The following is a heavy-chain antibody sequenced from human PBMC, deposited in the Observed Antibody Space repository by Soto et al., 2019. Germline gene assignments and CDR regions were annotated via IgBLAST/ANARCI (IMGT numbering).Heavy chain of an antibody. V-gene: IGHV1-2*04. Sequence: ASVKVSCKASGYTFTGYYIHWVRQAPGQGLEWMGWINPNSGGTNYAQKFQGWVTMTRDTSISTAYMELSRLRSDDTAVYYCARAPSPVVVVALDYWGQGTLVTVSS. CDR3: ARAPSPVVVVALDY. CDR1: GYTFTGYY. D-gene: IGHD2-15*01. CDR2: INPNSGGT. J-gene: IGHJ4*02.